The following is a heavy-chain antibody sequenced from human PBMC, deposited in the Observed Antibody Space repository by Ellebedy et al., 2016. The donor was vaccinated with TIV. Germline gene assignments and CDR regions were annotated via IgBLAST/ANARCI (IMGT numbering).Heavy chain of an antibody. J-gene: IGHJ5*02. V-gene: IGHV3-48*01. Sequence: GESLKISXAASGFTFSSYSMNWVRQAPGKGLEWVSYISSSSSTIYYADSVKGRFTISRDNSKNTLFLQMNSLRIEDTAVYYCAKDRDYSNWFDPWGQGTLVTVSS. CDR3: AKDRDYSNWFDP. D-gene: IGHD2-15*01. CDR1: GFTFSSYS. CDR2: ISSSSSTI.